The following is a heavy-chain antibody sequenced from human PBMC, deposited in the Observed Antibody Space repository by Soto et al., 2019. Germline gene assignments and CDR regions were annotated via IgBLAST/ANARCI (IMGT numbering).Heavy chain of an antibody. J-gene: IGHJ6*02. CDR3: AKDGGGGRSHFYYAMDV. Sequence: PGWSLRLSCAASGFTFSSYAMHWVRQAPGKGLEWVAVISYDGSNKYYRESVKGRFTISRGRSTNTVYLQMNSLRPEDTGVYYCAKDGGGGRSHFYYAMDVWGQGTTVTVSS. CDR2: ISYDGSNK. V-gene: IGHV3-30*18. D-gene: IGHD2-15*01. CDR1: GFTFSSYA.